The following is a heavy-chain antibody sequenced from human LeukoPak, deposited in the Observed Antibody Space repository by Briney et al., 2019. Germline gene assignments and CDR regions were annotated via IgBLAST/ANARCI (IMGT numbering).Heavy chain of an antibody. D-gene: IGHD3-22*01. CDR3: AKAVKGVVPWY. V-gene: IGHV3-23*01. J-gene: IGHJ4*02. CDR2: ISGSGGST. CDR1: GFTFSSYA. Sequence: GGSLRLSCAASGFTFSSYALSWVRQAPGKGLDGVSAISGSGGSTYYADSVKGRFTISRDNSKNTLYLQMNSLRAEDTAVYYCAKAVKGVVPWYWGQGTLVTVSS.